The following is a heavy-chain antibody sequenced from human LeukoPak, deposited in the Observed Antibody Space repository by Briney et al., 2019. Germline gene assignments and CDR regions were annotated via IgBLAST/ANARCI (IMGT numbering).Heavy chain of an antibody. D-gene: IGHD3-10*01. CDR1: GYTFTGYY. J-gene: IGHJ4*02. Sequence: ASVKVSCKASGYTFTGYYMHWVRQAPGQGLEWMGWINPNSGGTNYAQKFQGWVTMTRDTSISTAYMELSSLRSEDTAVYYCARVCTMVRGVTYYFDYWGQGTLVTVSS. CDR2: INPNSGGT. V-gene: IGHV1-2*04. CDR3: ARVCTMVRGVTYYFDY.